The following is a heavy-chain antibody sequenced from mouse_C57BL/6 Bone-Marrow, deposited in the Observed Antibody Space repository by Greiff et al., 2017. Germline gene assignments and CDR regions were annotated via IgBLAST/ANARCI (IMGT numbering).Heavy chain of an antibody. CDR1: GFNIKDDY. Sequence: VQLQQSGAELVRPGASVKLSCTASGFNIKDDYMHWVKQRPEQGLEWIGWIDPENGDTEYASKFHGKATITADTSSNTAYLQLSSLTSEDTAGYYCTHYGSSYGDFDYWGQGTTLTVSS. V-gene: IGHV14-4*01. J-gene: IGHJ2*01. CDR3: THYGSSYGDFDY. CDR2: IDPENGDT. D-gene: IGHD1-1*01.